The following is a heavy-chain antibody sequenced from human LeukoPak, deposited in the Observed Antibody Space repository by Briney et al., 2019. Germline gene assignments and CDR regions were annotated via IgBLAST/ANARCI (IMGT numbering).Heavy chain of an antibody. V-gene: IGHV3-30*18. CDR1: GFTFSSYG. CDR2: ISYDGSNK. CDR3: AKADSSSWARAY. Sequence: PGRSLRLSCAASGFTFSSYGMHWVRQAPGKGLEWVAVISYDGSNKYYADSVKGRFTISRDNSKNTLYLQMNSLRAEDTAVYYCAKADSSSWARAYWGQGTLVTVSS. J-gene: IGHJ4*02. D-gene: IGHD6-13*01.